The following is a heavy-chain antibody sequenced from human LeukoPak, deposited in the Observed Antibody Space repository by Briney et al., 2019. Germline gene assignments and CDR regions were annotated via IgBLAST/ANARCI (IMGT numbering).Heavy chain of an antibody. CDR2: TYFSSRWYY. D-gene: IGHD5/OR15-5a*01. Sequence: SQTLSLTCAISGDSVSSNSASWNWFRQSPSRGLEWLGRTYFSSRWYYDYADCVKSRITIRPYISMKHGSMQLNSVTPEDTAMYYCTRRQYSVYEGYFDFWGQGTLVTVSS. J-gene: IGHJ4*02. CDR1: GDSVSSNSAS. CDR3: TRRQYSVYEGYFDF. V-gene: IGHV6-1*01.